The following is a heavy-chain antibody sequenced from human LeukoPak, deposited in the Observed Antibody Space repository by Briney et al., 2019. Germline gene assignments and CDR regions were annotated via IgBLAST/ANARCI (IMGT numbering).Heavy chain of an antibody. CDR2: IIPIFGTA. Sequence: ASVKDSCKASGGTFSSYAISWVRQAPGQGLEWMGGIIPIFGTANYAQKFQGRVTITADESTSTAYMELSSLRSEDTAVYYCARAATVTTSGPYFDYWGQGTLVTVSS. CDR1: GGTFSSYA. V-gene: IGHV1-69*13. D-gene: IGHD4-17*01. CDR3: ARAATVTTSGPYFDY. J-gene: IGHJ4*02.